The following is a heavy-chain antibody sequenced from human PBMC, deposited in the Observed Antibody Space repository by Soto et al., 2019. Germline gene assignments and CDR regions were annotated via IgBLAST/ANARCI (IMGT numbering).Heavy chain of an antibody. V-gene: IGHV3-20*04. CDR1: GFTFDDYG. CDR2: VNWNGGST. Sequence: GGSLRLSCAASGFTFDDYGMSWARQAPGKGLEWVSGVNWNGGSTGYADSVKGRFTISRDNAKNSLYLQMNSLRAEDTAFYYCVRGASLNFDYWGQETPVTVSS. J-gene: IGHJ4*02. D-gene: IGHD1-26*01. CDR3: VRGASLNFDY.